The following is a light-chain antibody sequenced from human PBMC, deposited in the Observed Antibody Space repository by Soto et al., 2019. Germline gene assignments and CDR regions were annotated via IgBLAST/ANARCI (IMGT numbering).Light chain of an antibody. Sequence: DIVMTQSPDSLAVSLGERATINCKSSQNNKNYLAWYQQKTGQPPKLLIDWASTRESGVPDRFSGSGSGTDFTLTISSLQAEDVAVYYCQHYYTTPLTFGGGTKVDIK. CDR2: WAS. J-gene: IGKJ4*01. CDR1: QNNKNY. CDR3: QHYYTTPLT. V-gene: IGKV4-1*01.